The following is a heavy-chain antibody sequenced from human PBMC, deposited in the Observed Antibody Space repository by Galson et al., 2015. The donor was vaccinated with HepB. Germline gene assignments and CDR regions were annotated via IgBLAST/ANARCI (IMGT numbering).Heavy chain of an antibody. D-gene: IGHD6-25*01. CDR1: GFTFSNAW. CDR3: TTNRKLYAATLPFDY. J-gene: IGHJ4*02. Sequence: SLRLSCAASGFTFSNAWMSWVRQAPGKGLEWVGRIKSKTDGGTTDYAAPVKGRFTISRDDSKNTLYLQMNSLKTEDTAVYYCTTNRKLYAATLPFDYWGQGTLVTVSS. V-gene: IGHV3-15*01. CDR2: IKSKTDGGTT.